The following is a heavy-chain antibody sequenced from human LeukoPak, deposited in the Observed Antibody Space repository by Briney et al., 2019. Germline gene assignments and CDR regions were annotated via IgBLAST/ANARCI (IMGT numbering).Heavy chain of an antibody. V-gene: IGHV3-7*01. CDR3: ARGSVAVSGPHSWYFDV. J-gene: IGHJ2*01. Sequence: SGGSLRLSCAASGFTFSNYWMTWVRQAPGKGLEWVANIKQDGSERYYVHSVKGRFTISRDNAKNSLYLQMNSLRAEDTAVYYCARGSVAVSGPHSWYFDVWGRGSLVTVYS. D-gene: IGHD6-19*01. CDR1: GFTFSNYW. CDR2: IKQDGSER.